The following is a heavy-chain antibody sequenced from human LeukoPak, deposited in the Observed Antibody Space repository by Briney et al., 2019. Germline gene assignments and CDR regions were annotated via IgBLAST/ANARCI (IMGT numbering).Heavy chain of an antibody. CDR2: ISAYNGNT. V-gene: IGHV1-18*01. CDR3: ARSLVVVTAINAFDI. J-gene: IGHJ3*02. D-gene: IGHD2-21*02. CDR1: GYTFTSYG. Sequence: ASAKVSCKASGYTFTSYGISWVRQAPGQGLEWMGWISAYNGNTNYAQKLQGRVTMTTDTSTSTAYMELRSLRSDDTAVYYCARSLVVVTAINAFDIWGQGTMVTVSS.